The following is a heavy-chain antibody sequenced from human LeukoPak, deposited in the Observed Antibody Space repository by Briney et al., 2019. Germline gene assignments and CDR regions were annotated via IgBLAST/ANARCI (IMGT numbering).Heavy chain of an antibody. Sequence: GGSLRLSCAASGFTFSTYWMSWVRQAPGKGLEGVANTNQDGTEKNYVDSVKGRFTISRDNAENSLYLQMNSLRAEDTAVYYCATDRGYSTFDIWGQGTMVTVSS. V-gene: IGHV3-7*05. D-gene: IGHD5-18*01. J-gene: IGHJ3*02. CDR2: TNQDGTEK. CDR1: GFTFSTYW. CDR3: ATDRGYSTFDI.